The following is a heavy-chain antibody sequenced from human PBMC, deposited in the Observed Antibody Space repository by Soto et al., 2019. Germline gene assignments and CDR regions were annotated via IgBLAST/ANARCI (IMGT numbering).Heavy chain of an antibody. CDR1: GFTVISNY. CDR3: ARDSYTISTIGAFDI. D-gene: IGHD1-1*01. CDR2: ICSGGST. Sequence: GGSLRLSCASSGFTVISNYMSWVRQAPGKGLEWVSVICSGGSTYYADSVKDRFTITRENSKNTLYLQKNSLRAEDTAVYYCARDSYTISTIGAFDIWGQGTMVTVSS. V-gene: IGHV3-53*01. J-gene: IGHJ3*02.